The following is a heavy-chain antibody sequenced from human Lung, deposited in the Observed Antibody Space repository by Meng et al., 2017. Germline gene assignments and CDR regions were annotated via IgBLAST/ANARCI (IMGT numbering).Heavy chain of an antibody. D-gene: IGHD3-22*01. J-gene: IGHJ4*01. CDR3: QWLSTHPPDQ. Sequence: QMGGSGGDLVELGGSLGLSWAASGFTFSNAWMSWVRQAPGKGLEWVGRIKSKTDGETADYAAPVKGRFTISRDDSQNTLYLQMNSLKTEDTAVYYCQWLSTHPPDQWGQGTLVTVSS. CDR1: GFTFSNAW. V-gene: IGHV3-15*01. CDR2: IKSKTDGETA.